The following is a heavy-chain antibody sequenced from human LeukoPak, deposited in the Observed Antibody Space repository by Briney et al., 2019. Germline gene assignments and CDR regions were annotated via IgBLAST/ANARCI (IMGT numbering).Heavy chain of an antibody. V-gene: IGHV4-34*01. CDR1: GGSFSGYY. J-gene: IGHJ4*02. Sequence: PSETLSLTCAVSGGSFSGYYWSWIRQPPGKGLEWIGEINHSGSTNYNPSLKSRVTISVDTSKNQFSLKLSSVTAADTAVYYCARELVDERDDRYSSSWYSDYWGQGTLVTVSS. CDR3: ARELVDERDDRYSSSWYSDY. D-gene: IGHD6-13*01. CDR2: INHSGST.